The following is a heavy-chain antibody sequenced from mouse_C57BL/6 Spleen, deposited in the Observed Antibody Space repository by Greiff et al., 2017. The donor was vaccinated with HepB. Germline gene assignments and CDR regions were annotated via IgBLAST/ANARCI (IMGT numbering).Heavy chain of an antibody. V-gene: IGHV2-2*01. J-gene: IGHJ4*01. CDR3: ARNFDSNYEYAMDY. Sequence: QVQLKESGPGLVQPSQSLSITCTVSGFSLTSYGVHWVRQSPGKGLEWLGVIWSGGSTDYNAAFISRLSISKDNSKSQVFFKMNSLQADDTAIYYCARNFDSNYEYAMDYWGQGTSVTVSS. D-gene: IGHD2-5*01. CDR2: IWSGGST. CDR1: GFSLTSYG.